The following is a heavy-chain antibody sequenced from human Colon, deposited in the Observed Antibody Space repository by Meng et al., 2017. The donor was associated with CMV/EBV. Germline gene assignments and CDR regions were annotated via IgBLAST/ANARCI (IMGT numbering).Heavy chain of an antibody. Sequence: GESLKISCVASGFTVSSVYMTWFRQAPGKGPECVSVIYLGGATYHADYVRGRFTISTDTSKNTLYLQMNNLRPEDTAVYYCLPDLVLVPVSYWGQGTQVTVSS. CDR3: LPDLVLVPVSY. V-gene: IGHV3-66*02. CDR1: GFTVSSVY. J-gene: IGHJ4*02. CDR2: IYLGGAT. D-gene: IGHD2-2*01.